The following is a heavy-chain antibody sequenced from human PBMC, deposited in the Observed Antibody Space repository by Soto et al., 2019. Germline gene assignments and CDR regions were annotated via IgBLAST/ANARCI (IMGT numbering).Heavy chain of an antibody. CDR1: GGSISDFY. Sequence: PSETLSLTCTVSGGSISDFYWSWIRQPPGKGLERIGYIYYSGSTNYNPSLKSRVTISVDTSKNQFSPNLRSMSPADTAVYYCARVGGLAARTFDYWGPGTLVTVSS. CDR3: ARVGGLAARTFDY. J-gene: IGHJ4*02. CDR2: IYYSGST. V-gene: IGHV4-59*01. D-gene: IGHD6-6*01.